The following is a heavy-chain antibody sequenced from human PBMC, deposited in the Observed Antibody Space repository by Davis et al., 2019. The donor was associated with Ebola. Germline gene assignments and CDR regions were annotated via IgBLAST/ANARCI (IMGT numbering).Heavy chain of an antibody. CDR1: GFTFSDYW. Sequence: GGSLRLSCAASGFTFSDYWMTWVRQAPGKGLEWVANIKQDGSETYYVDSLKGRFTISRDNAKNSLYLHMNSLRVEDTAVYYCKKTIVATAGDFWGQGTLVTVSS. D-gene: IGHD6-13*01. CDR2: IKQDGSET. J-gene: IGHJ4*02. CDR3: KKTIVATAGDF. V-gene: IGHV3-7*01.